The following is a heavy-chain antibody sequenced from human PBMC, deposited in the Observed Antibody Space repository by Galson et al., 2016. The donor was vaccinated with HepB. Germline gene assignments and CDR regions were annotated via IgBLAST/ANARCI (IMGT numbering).Heavy chain of an antibody. CDR3: AIRLYSSGYFDY. CDR2: IDPSDSYT. D-gene: IGHD6-19*01. V-gene: IGHV5-10-1*01. J-gene: IGHJ4*02. Sequence: QSGAEVTKPGESLRISCMGSGFNFMVYLISWVRQMPGKGLEWMGSIDPSDSYTNYSPSFQGHVTTSTDKSISTAYLQWSSLKASETAIYYCAIRLYSSGYFDYWGQGTLVTVSS. CDR1: GFNFMVYL.